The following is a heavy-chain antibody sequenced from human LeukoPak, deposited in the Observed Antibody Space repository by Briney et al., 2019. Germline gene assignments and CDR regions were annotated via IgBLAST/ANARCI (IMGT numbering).Heavy chain of an antibody. V-gene: IGHV4-39*02. CDR3: AKRRTYYYGSGSYPFDY. J-gene: IGHJ4*02. D-gene: IGHD3-10*01. CDR1: GASISNYNYY. Sequence: SETLSLTCTVSGASISNYNYYWGWVRQPPGKGLEWIGSNFYTGNTFYNPSLESRVTISVDTSKNLFSLKLSSVTAADTAVYYCAKRRTYYYGSGSYPFDYWGQGTLVTVSS. CDR2: NFYTGNT.